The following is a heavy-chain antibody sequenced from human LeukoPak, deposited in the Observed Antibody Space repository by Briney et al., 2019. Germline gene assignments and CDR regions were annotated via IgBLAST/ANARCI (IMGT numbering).Heavy chain of an antibody. D-gene: IGHD2-15*01. J-gene: IGHJ4*02. CDR3: ARGSKRDIVVVVAATPYFDY. CDR1: GGSFSGYY. Sequence: SETLSLTCAVYGGSFSGYYWSWIRQPPGKGLEWIGEINHSGSTNYNPSLKSRATISVDTSKNQFSLKLSSVTAADTAVYYCARGSKRDIVVVVAATPYFDYWGQGTLVTVSS. CDR2: INHSGST. V-gene: IGHV4-34*01.